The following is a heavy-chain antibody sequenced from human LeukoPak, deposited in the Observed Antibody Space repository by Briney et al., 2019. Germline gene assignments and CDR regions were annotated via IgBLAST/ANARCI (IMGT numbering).Heavy chain of an antibody. Sequence: SETLSLTCTVSGGSISSYYWSWIRQPPGKGLEWIGYIYYSGSTNYNPSLKSRVTISVDTSKNQFSLKLSSVTAADTAVYYCARLLGQACNPYFDYWGQGTLVTVSS. CDR3: ARLLGQACNPYFDY. CDR2: IYYSGST. D-gene: IGHD2/OR15-2a*01. V-gene: IGHV4-59*08. J-gene: IGHJ4*02. CDR1: GGSISSYY.